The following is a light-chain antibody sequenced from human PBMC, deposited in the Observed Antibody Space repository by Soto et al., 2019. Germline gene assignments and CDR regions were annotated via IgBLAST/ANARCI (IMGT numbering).Light chain of an antibody. CDR3: PQYKNWPPLT. CDR1: QSVSYN. J-gene: IGKJ4*01. V-gene: IGKV3-15*01. Sequence: EIVMTQSPATLSVSPGETATLSCRASQSVSYNLAWYQQKPGQGPRLLIYGAFTRATGIPARFSGSGSGTEFTLPISSLQSEDFALYYCPQYKNWPPLTFGGGTKVEIK. CDR2: GAF.